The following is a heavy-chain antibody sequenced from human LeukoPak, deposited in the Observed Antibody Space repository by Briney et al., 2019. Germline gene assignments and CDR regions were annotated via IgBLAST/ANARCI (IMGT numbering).Heavy chain of an antibody. CDR1: GYTFTSYY. D-gene: IGHD5-12*01. CDR2: INPNSGGT. V-gene: IGHV1-2*02. J-gene: IGHJ4*02. Sequence: ASVKVSCKASGYTFTSYYMHWVRQAPGQGLEWMGWINPNSGGTNYAQKFQGRVTMTRDTSISTAYMELSRLRSDDTAVYYCARVGIVATTPDFDYWGQGTLVTVSS. CDR3: ARVGIVATTPDFDY.